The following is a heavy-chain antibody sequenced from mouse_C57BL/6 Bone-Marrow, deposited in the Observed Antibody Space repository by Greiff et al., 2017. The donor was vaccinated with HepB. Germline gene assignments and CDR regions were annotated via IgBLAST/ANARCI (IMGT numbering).Heavy chain of an antibody. CDR1: GYTFTSYW. CDR3: ARLYYGSSYPAWFAY. CDR2: IDPSDSYT. V-gene: IGHV1-69*01. Sequence: VKLQQPGAELVMPGASVKLSCKASGYTFTSYWMHWVKQRPGQGLEWIGEIDPSDSYTNYNQKFKGKSTLTVDKSSSTAYMQLSSLTSEDSAVYYCARLYYGSSYPAWFAYWGQGTLVTVSA. D-gene: IGHD1-1*01. J-gene: IGHJ3*01.